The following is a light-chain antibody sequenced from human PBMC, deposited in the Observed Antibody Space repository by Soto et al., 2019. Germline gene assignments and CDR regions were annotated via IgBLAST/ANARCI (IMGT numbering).Light chain of an antibody. Sequence: ILMTQSPATLSVSPGERATLSCRASQSVSNNLAWYQQKPGQAPRLLIYDASTRATGIPARFSGSGSGTEFTLNISRLQSEDFGVYYCQQYNNWPPWTFGQGTKVEIK. CDR3: QQYNNWPPWT. CDR1: QSVSNN. CDR2: DAS. J-gene: IGKJ1*01. V-gene: IGKV3-15*01.